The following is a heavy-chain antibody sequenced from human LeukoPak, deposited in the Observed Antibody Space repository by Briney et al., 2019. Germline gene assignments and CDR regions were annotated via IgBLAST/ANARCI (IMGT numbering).Heavy chain of an antibody. J-gene: IGHJ4*02. V-gene: IGHV1-2*06. Sequence: ALVKVSCEASGYTFTSYDINWVRQAPGQGLEWMGRINPNSGGTNYAQKFQGRVTMTRDTSISTAYMELSRLRSDDTAVYYCARALVYFDYWGQGTLVTVSS. CDR2: INPNSGGT. D-gene: IGHD6-6*01. CDR3: ARALVYFDY. CDR1: GYTFTSYD.